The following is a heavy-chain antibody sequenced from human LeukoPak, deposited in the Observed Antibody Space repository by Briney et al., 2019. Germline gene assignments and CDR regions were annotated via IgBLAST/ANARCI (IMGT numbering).Heavy chain of an antibody. CDR3: ARHVEQRLTPFDY. CDR1: GGPLSAYY. D-gene: IGHD6-19*01. V-gene: IGHV4-59*08. CDR2: IYDSGST. Sequence: PSETLSLTCTVSGGPLSAYYWTWIRQPPGKGLEWIGYIYDSGSTNYNPSLKSRVTISVDTSKNQFSLKLSSVTAADTAVYYCARHVEQRLTPFDYWGQGILVTVSS. J-gene: IGHJ4*02.